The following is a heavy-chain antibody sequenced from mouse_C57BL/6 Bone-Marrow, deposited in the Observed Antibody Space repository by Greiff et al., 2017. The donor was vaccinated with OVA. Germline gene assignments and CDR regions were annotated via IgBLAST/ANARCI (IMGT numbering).Heavy chain of an antibody. Sequence: VQLQESGAELVRPGTSVKVSCKASGYAFTNYLIEWVKQRPGQGLEWIGVINPGSGGTNYNEKFKGKATLTADKSSSTAYMQLSSLTSEDSAVYFGARAYYAMDYWGQGTSVTVSS. CDR3: ARAYYAMDY. CDR1: GYAFTNYL. D-gene: IGHD3-1*01. V-gene: IGHV1-54*01. CDR2: INPGSGGT. J-gene: IGHJ4*01.